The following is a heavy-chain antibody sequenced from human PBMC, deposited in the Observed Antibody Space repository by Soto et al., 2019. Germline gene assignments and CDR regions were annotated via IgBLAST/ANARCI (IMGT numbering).Heavy chain of an antibody. D-gene: IGHD3-10*01. CDR1: GGSISSYY. CDR3: ASARITMVRGVMSVFDY. V-gene: IGHV4-59*01. Sequence: SETLSLTCTVSGGSISSYYWSWIRQPPGKGLEWIGNIYYSGSTNYNPSLKSRVTISVDTSKNQFSLKLSSVTAADTAVYYCASARITMVRGVMSVFDYWGQGTLVTVSS. CDR2: IYYSGST. J-gene: IGHJ4*02.